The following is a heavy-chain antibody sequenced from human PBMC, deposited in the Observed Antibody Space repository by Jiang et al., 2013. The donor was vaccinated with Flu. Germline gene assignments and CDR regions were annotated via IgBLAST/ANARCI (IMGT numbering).Heavy chain of an antibody. J-gene: IGHJ5*02. CDR3: AREDYTDYDDVTVSDWFDP. CDR2: FDTSGTT. CDR1: GVSISLYY. D-gene: IGHD3-16*01. Sequence: GSGLVKPSETLSLTCAVSGVSISLYYWNWIRQPAGKGLEWIGRFDTSGTTKYNPSLKSRVTMSVDTSKNHLSLKLSSVTAADTAVYYCAREDYTDYDDVTVSDWFDPWGQGTPGHRLL. V-gene: IGHV4-4*07.